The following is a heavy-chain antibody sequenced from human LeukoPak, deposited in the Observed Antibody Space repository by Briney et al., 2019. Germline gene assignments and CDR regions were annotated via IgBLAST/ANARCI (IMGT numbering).Heavy chain of an antibody. V-gene: IGHV1-2*02. CDR3: VRGGQGFLVGLYHNWFDP. CDR2: INPNSSDT. Sequence: GASVKVSCKASGYTFTGYYMHWVRQAPGQGLEWMGWINPNSSDTNYAQNFQGRVTITRDTSNSTAYMAMSRLRSDDTAVCSCVRGGQGFLVGLYHNWFDPWGQGTLVLVSS. J-gene: IGHJ5*02. CDR1: GYTFTGYY. D-gene: IGHD3-3*01.